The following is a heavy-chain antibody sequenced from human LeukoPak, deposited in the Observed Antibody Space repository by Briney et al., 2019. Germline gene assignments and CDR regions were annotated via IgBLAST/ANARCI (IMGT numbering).Heavy chain of an antibody. CDR3: ARNGGYGKFDS. CDR2: IDHSATT. Sequence: PSETLSLTCAVSGYSISRGYYWGWIRPPPGQELEWIGTIDHSATTYYRSSLKSRVTMSVDTSKNQFSLNLGSVTAADTAFYYCARNGGYGKFDSWGQGALVTVSS. V-gene: IGHV4-38-2*01. J-gene: IGHJ4*02. D-gene: IGHD1-26*01. CDR1: GYSISRGYY.